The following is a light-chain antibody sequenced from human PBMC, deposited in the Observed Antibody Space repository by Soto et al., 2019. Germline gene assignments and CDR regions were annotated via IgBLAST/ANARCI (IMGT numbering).Light chain of an antibody. Sequence: DIQMTQSPSTLSASVGDRVTITCWASQSISSWLAWYQQKPGKAPKLLIYDASNLESGVPSRFSGSGSGTEFTLTISSLQPDDFATYYCQQYNSFPYTFGQGTKLEIK. CDR1: QSISSW. CDR3: QQYNSFPYT. J-gene: IGKJ2*01. CDR2: DAS. V-gene: IGKV1-5*01.